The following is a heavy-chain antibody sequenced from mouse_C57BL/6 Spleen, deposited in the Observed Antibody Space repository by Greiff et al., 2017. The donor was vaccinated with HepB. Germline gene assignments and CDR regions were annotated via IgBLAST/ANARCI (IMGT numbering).Heavy chain of an antibody. D-gene: IGHD1-1*01. CDR3: ARRGGHYYGSSYDY. CDR2: IDPSDSET. CDR1: GYTFTSYW. J-gene: IGHJ2*01. V-gene: IGHV1-52*01. Sequence: QVQLQQPGAELVRPGSSVKLSCKASGYTFTSYWMHWVKQRPIQGLEWIGNIDPSDSETHYNQKFKDKATLTVDKSSSTAYMQLSSLTSADSAVYYCARRGGHYYGSSYDYWGQGTTLTVSS.